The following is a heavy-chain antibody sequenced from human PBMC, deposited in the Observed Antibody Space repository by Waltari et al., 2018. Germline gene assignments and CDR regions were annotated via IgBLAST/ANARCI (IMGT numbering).Heavy chain of an antibody. CDR2: ISSSSSYI. J-gene: IGHJ4*02. Sequence: EVQLVESGGGLVKPGGSLRLSCAASGFPFSSYSMNWVRQAPGKGLEWVSSISSSSSYIYYADSVKGRFTISRDNAKNSLYLQMNSLRAEDTAVYYCASSVSSSLDYWGQGTLVTVSS. V-gene: IGHV3-21*01. CDR3: ASSVSSSLDY. D-gene: IGHD6-13*01. CDR1: GFPFSSYS.